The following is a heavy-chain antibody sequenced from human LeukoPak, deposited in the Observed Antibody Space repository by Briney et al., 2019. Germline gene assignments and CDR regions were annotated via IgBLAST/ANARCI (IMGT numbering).Heavy chain of an antibody. V-gene: IGHV3-30-3*01. J-gene: IGHJ4*02. Sequence: GRSLRPSCAASGFTFSSYAMHWVRQAPGKGLEWVAVISYDGSNKYYADSVKGRFTISRDNSKNTLYLQMNSLRAEDTAVYYCAGCRYFDYWGQGTLVTVSS. CDR3: AGCRYFDY. CDR2: ISYDGSNK. CDR1: GFTFSSYA.